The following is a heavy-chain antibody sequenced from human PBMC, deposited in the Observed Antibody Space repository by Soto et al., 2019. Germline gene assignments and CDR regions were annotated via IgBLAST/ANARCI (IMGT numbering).Heavy chain of an antibody. V-gene: IGHV1-24*01. CDR1: GYTLTELS. CDR2: FDPEDGIT. D-gene: IGHD1-26*01. J-gene: IGHJ4*02. CDR3: ARAYSGSSPFDY. Sequence: GASVKVSCKVSGYTLTELSMHWVRQAPGKGLEWMGGFDPEDGITSYAQKFQGRVTMTRDTSTSRVYMEVSSLRSEDTAVYYCARAYSGSSPFDYWGQGTQVTVSS.